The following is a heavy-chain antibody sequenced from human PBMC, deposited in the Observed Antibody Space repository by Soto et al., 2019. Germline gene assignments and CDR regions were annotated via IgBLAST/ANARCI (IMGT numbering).Heavy chain of an antibody. D-gene: IGHD3-10*01. V-gene: IGHV1-18*01. Sequence: QVQLVQSGAEVKKPGASVKVSCKASGYTFTSYGISWVRQAPGQGLEWMGWISAYNGKTNYAQKLQGRVTMTTDTPTSTAYMELRSVRSDDTAVYYCARDWTYYYGSGSYSNFDYWGQGTLVTVSS. CDR1: GYTFTSYG. CDR3: ARDWTYYYGSGSYSNFDY. J-gene: IGHJ4*02. CDR2: ISAYNGKT.